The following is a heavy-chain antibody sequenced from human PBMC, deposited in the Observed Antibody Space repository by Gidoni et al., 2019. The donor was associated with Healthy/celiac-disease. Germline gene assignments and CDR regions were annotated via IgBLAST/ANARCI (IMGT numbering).Heavy chain of an antibody. D-gene: IGHD6-25*01. Sequence: QVQLVQSGAEVKKPGASVDGSCKASGYTFTSYYMHWVRQAPGQGLEWMGITHPSGGSTSNAQKFQGRVTMTRDTSTSTVYMELSSLRSEDTAVYYCARVLLRARLQPGGYWGQVTLVTVSS. CDR1: GYTFTSYY. J-gene: IGHJ4*02. CDR3: ARVLLRARLQPGGY. CDR2: THPSGGST. V-gene: IGHV1-46*01.